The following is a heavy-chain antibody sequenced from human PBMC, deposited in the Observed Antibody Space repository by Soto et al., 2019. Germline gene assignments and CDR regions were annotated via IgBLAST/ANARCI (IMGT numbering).Heavy chain of an antibody. Sequence: AASVKVSCKVSGYTFTEVSIHWVRQAPGKGLEWMGGFDPDGGETVYAQKFQGRVRMTEDTSTETAYMEVSSLRPEDTAVYYCAPVNWNHKRGWLDPWGQGTLVTVSS. CDR2: FDPDGGET. CDR3: APVNWNHKRGWLDP. V-gene: IGHV1-24*01. D-gene: IGHD1-1*01. J-gene: IGHJ5*02. CDR1: GYTFTEVS.